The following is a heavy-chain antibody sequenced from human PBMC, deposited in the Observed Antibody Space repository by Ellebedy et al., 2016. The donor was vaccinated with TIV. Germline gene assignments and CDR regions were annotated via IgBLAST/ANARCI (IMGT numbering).Heavy chain of an antibody. CDR2: IFYSGST. D-gene: IGHD3-16*01. CDR1: GGSISSSTYY. J-gene: IGHJ4*02. Sequence: GSLRLXCTVSGGSISSSTYYWGWIRQPPGKGLEWIGSIFYSGSTYYNPSLKSRVTTSVDTSKNQFSLELSSVTAADTAVYYCARLGGLGGTLDYWGQGTLVTVSS. V-gene: IGHV4-39*01. CDR3: ARLGGLGGTLDY.